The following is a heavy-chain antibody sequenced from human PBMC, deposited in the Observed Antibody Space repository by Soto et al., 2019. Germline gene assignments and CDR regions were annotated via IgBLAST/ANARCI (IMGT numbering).Heavy chain of an antibody. D-gene: IGHD4-17*01. V-gene: IGHV3-33*01. Sequence: GGSMRRCCAASGFTFIRYGMPRVPQASGKVLEWVAAIWYDGSNKYYADSVKGRFSITRDNSKNPLYLQMNSLRVEDTAVYYCSIRILRACDMDVWGHWPPVTVS. CDR3: SIRILRACDMDV. J-gene: IGHJ6*02. CDR1: GFTFIRYG. CDR2: IWYDGSNK.